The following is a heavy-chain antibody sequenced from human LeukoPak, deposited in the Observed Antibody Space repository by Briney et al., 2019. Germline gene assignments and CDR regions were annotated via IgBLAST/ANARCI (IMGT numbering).Heavy chain of an antibody. V-gene: IGHV1-46*01. Sequence: ASVKVSCKASGGTFTSYYMHSVRQAPGQGLEWMGIINTSGGSTRYAHKFQGRVTMTRDTSTSTVYMELSSLRSEDTAVYYCARGPIAAAGDYWGQGTLVTVSS. CDR1: GGTFTSYY. D-gene: IGHD6-13*01. J-gene: IGHJ4*02. CDR2: INTSGGST. CDR3: ARGPIAAAGDY.